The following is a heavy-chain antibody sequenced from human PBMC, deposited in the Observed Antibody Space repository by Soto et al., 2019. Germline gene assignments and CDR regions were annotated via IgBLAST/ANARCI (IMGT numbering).Heavy chain of an antibody. J-gene: IGHJ4*02. CDR1: GGSISSGGYY. D-gene: IGHD3-16*01. CDR2: IYYSGST. Sequence: QVQLQESGPGLVKPSQTLSLTCTVSGGSISSGGYYWSWIRQHPGKGLEWIGYIYYSGSTYYNPSLKSRVTISVDTSKNQFSLKLSSVTAADTAVYYCVRDRFGGSSQYYFDYWGQGTLVTVSS. V-gene: IGHV4-31*03. CDR3: VRDRFGGSSQYYFDY.